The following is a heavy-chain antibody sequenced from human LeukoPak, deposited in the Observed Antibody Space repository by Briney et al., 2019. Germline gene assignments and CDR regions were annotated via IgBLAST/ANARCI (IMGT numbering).Heavy chain of an antibody. J-gene: IGHJ6*03. Sequence: GGSLRLSCAASGFTFSSYGMHWVRQAPGKGQEWVAFIRYDGSNKYYADSVKGRFTISRDNSKNTLYLQMNSLRAEDTAVYYCAKRSAGPGESNYYYYMDVWGKGTTVTVSS. V-gene: IGHV3-30*02. CDR1: GFTFSSYG. D-gene: IGHD3-10*01. CDR2: IRYDGSNK. CDR3: AKRSAGPGESNYYYYMDV.